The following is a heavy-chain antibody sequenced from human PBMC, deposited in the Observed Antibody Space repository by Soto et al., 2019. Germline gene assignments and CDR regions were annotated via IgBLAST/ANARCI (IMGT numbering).Heavy chain of an antibody. CDR3: VRKVTGTRRFNWFDP. CDR1: GASVTGTTYY. Sequence: QLQLQESGPGLVKPSETLSLTCSVSGASVTGTTYYWGWIRQSPGKGLEWIGNIYHNGRTDYNPSLKNRVPISIDASKTQYSLRLTSVTAADTAMYYCVRKVTGTRRFNWFDPWGQGTLVTVSS. D-gene: IGHD1-7*01. CDR2: IYHNGRT. J-gene: IGHJ5*02. V-gene: IGHV4-39*01.